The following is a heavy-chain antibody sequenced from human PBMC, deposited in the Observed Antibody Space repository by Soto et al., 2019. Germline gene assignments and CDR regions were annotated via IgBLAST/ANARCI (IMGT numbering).Heavy chain of an antibody. V-gene: IGHV3-30*18. Sequence: GGSLRLSCAASGFTFSSYGMHWVRQAPGKGLEWVAVISYDGSNKYYADSVKGRFTISRDNSKNTLYLQMNSLRAEDTAVYYCAKAGYSSSWYSGDYYFDYWGQGTLVTVSS. CDR3: AKAGYSSSWYSGDYYFDY. CDR1: GFTFSSYG. J-gene: IGHJ4*02. D-gene: IGHD6-13*01. CDR2: ISYDGSNK.